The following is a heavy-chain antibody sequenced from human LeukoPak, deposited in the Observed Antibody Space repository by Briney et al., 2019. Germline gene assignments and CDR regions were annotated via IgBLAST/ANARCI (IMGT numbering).Heavy chain of an antibody. V-gene: IGHV1-8*03. D-gene: IGHD6-13*01. CDR3: ARTDSSSWYVPTRY. J-gene: IGHJ4*02. CDR2: MNPHSGDT. CDR1: GYTFTGYY. Sequence: GASVKVSCTASGYTFTGYYMHWVRQATGQGLEWMRWMNPHSGDTGYAQRFQGRVTITRNTSIGTAYMELSSLRSEDTAVYYCARTDSSSWYVPTRYWGQGTLVTVSS.